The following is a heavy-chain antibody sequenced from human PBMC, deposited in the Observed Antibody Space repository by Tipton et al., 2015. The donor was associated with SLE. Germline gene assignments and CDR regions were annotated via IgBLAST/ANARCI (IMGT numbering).Heavy chain of an antibody. Sequence: TLSLTCTVSGGSISSGGYYWTWIRPHPGEGLEWIGYIYNSGSTRYNPSLKSRLTISIDTSNNQFSLNLISLTAADTAVYYCARDSTISIFEPYGMDVWGQGTTVTVSS. CDR3: ARDSTISIFEPYGMDV. CDR2: IYNSGST. J-gene: IGHJ6*02. V-gene: IGHV4-31*03. D-gene: IGHD3-3*01. CDR1: GGSISSGGYY.